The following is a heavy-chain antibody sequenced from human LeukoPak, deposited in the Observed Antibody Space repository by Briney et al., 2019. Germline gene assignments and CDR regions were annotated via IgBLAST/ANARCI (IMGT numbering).Heavy chain of an antibody. Sequence: PGRSLRLSCTASGFTFSSYAMHWVRRAPGKGLEWVAIMRADGSKTYSTDPVKGRFTISRDNSKSTVYLQMNSLGAEDTAVYYCTKALEDCSGGGCFSGYMDVWGKGTTVIVSS. D-gene: IGHD2-15*01. CDR3: TKALEDCSGGGCFSGYMDV. CDR1: GFTFSSYA. CDR2: MRADGSKT. J-gene: IGHJ6*03. V-gene: IGHV3-33*03.